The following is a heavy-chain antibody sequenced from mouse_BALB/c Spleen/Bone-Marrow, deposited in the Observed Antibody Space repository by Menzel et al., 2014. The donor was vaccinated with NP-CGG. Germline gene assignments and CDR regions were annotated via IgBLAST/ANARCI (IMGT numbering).Heavy chain of an antibody. D-gene: IGHD1-1*01. CDR1: GFTFSSYG. J-gene: IGHJ4*01. CDR2: INSNGGST. Sequence: EVKLMESGGGLVQPGGSLKLSCAASGFTFSSYGMSWVRQTPDKRLELVATINSNGGSTYYPDSVKGRFTISRDNAKNTLYLQMSSLKSEDTAMYYCARDYYGSSYAMDYWGQGTSGTVSS. V-gene: IGHV5-6-3*01. CDR3: ARDYYGSSYAMDY.